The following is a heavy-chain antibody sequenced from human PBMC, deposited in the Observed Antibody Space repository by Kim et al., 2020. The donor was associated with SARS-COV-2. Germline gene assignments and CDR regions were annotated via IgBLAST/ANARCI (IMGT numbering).Heavy chain of an antibody. V-gene: IGHV1-2*02. CDR2: INPNSGGT. J-gene: IGHJ6*02. CDR1: GYTFTGYY. D-gene: IGHD3-10*01. CDR3: ARPTRITMVRGVIINHYGMDV. Sequence: ASVKVSCKASGYTFTGYYMHWVRQAPGQGLEWMGWINPNSGGTNYAQKFQGRVTMTRDTSISTAYMELSRLRSDDTAVYYCARPTRITMVRGVIINHYGMDVWGQGTTVTVSS.